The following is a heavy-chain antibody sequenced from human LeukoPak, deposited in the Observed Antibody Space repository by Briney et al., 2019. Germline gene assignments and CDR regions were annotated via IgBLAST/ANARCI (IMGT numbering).Heavy chain of an antibody. V-gene: IGHV3-48*01. CDR1: GFTISSYS. CDR2: ISSSSSTI. CDR3: ARDPTVKRLQPNGGYV. D-gene: IGHD4-11*01. J-gene: IGHJ4*02. Sequence: GGSLRLSCAASGFTISSYSMNWVRQAPGKGLEWVSYISSSSSTIYYADSVKGRFTISRDNAENSLYLQMNSLRAEDTAVYYCARDPTVKRLQPNGGYVWGQGTLVTVSS.